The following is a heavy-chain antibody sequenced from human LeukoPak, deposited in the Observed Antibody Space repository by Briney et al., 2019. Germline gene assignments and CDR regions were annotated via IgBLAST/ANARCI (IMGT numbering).Heavy chain of an antibody. Sequence: ASVKVSCKASGYTFTSYAMHWVRQAPGQRLEWMGWINAGNGNTKYSQKFQGRVTITRDTSASTAYMELSSLRPEDTAVYYCARFGYYDFWSGYWGQGTLVTVSS. V-gene: IGHV1-3*01. J-gene: IGHJ4*02. D-gene: IGHD3-3*01. CDR3: ARFGYYDFWSGY. CDR1: GYTFTSYA. CDR2: INAGNGNT.